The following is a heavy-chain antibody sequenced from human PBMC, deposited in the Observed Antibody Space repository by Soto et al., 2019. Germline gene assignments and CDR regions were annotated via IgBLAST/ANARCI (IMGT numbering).Heavy chain of an antibody. CDR2: ISVPDAGT. Sequence: EVQLVESGGGLVKPGGSLRLSCAASGFTFSNAWMSWVRQAPGKGLEWVSTISVPDAGTAYADSVKGRFTISRDNSKNTLYLQMNSLRVEDTAVYYCAKDAPGSGWLSDSWGQGARVTVSS. J-gene: IGHJ4*02. D-gene: IGHD3-22*01. CDR3: AKDAPGSGWLSDS. CDR1: GFTFSNAW. V-gene: IGHV3-23*04.